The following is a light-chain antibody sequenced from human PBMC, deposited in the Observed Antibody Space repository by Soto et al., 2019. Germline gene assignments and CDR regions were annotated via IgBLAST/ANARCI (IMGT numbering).Light chain of an antibody. Sequence: IVLTPPPGTLSLTPGERATLSCRASQIVSSSFIAWYQHKPGQAPRLLIYGASRRATGIPDRSSGSGSGTDFTLTISRPEPEDFAVYFCQQYGSSPPHTFGQGTKVDIK. V-gene: IGKV3-20*01. CDR1: QIVSSSF. J-gene: IGKJ2*01. CDR3: QQYGSSPPHT. CDR2: GAS.